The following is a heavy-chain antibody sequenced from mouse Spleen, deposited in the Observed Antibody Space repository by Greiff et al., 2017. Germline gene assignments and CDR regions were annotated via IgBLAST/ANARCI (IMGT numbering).Heavy chain of an antibody. V-gene: IGHV5-17*01. CDR2: ISSGSSTI. Sequence: EVKLQESGGGLVKPGGSLKLSCAASGFTFSDYGMHWVRQAPEKGLEWVAYISSGSSTIYYADTVKGRFTISRDNAKNTLFLQMTSLRSEDTAMYYCARITTVVATNYAMDYWGQGTSVTVSS. CDR3: ARITTVVATNYAMDY. D-gene: IGHD1-1*01. CDR1: GFTFSDYG. J-gene: IGHJ4*01.